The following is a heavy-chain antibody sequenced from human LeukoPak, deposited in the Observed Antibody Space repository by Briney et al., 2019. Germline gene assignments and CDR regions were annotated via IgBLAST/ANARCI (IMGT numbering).Heavy chain of an antibody. Sequence: PSETLSLTCTASGGSISSYYWSWIRQPPGKGLEWIGYIYYSGSTNYNPSLKSRVTISVDTSKTQFSLKLSSVTAADTAVYYCARHSPPRYSSGWYPAGFDPWGQGTLVTVSS. CDR3: ARHSPPRYSSGWYPAGFDP. D-gene: IGHD6-19*01. CDR2: IYYSGST. J-gene: IGHJ5*02. V-gene: IGHV4-59*08. CDR1: GGSISSYY.